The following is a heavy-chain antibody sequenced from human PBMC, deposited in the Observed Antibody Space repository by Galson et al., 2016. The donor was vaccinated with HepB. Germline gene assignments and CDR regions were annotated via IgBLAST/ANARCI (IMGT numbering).Heavy chain of an antibody. J-gene: IGHJ4*02. Sequence: SLRLSCAASGFTINAYAMIWVRQAPGKRPEWVSLISGSGSVRYYADSVKGRFAVSRENSKSTVFLDMNSLVAGDTAVYYCGKSLYSSSPAIDSWVQGALVTVSS. CDR1: GFTINAYA. D-gene: IGHD6-6*01. V-gene: IGHV3-23*01. CDR2: ISGSGSVR. CDR3: GKSLYSSSPAIDS.